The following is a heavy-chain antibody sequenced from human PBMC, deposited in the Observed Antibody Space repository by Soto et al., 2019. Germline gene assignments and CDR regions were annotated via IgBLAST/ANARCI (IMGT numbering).Heavy chain of an antibody. V-gene: IGHV3-30*18. CDR2: ISYDGKNK. CDR3: GKEVDITVRGVPPSDY. Sequence: GGSLRLSCATSGFTFHDFGMHWVGQAPGKGLEWVAVISYDGKNKYYADSVKGRFTISRDNSQNTLFLQMNSLRPEDMAVYYCGKEVDITVRGVPPSDYWGQGTLVTVSS. D-gene: IGHD3-10*01. J-gene: IGHJ4*02. CDR1: GFTFHDFG.